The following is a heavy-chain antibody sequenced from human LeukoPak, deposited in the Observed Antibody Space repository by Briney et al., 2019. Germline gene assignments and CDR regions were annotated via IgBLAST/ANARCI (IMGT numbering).Heavy chain of an antibody. CDR3: ARGVVPAALGGDWFDP. CDR2: INHSRST. V-gene: IGHV4-34*01. Sequence: SETLSLTCAVYGGSFSVYYSSWIRHPPREGLEWIGEINHSRSTNYNPSLKSRVTISVATSKNQYTLKLSSVTAADTAVYYCARGVVPAALGGDWFDPWGQGTLVTVSS. CDR1: GGSFSVYY. D-gene: IGHD2-2*01. J-gene: IGHJ5*02.